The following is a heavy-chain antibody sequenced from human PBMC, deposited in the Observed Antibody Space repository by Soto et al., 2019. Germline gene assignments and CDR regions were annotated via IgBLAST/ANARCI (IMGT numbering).Heavy chain of an antibody. Sequence: SETLSLTCTVSGGSISSYYWSWNRQPPGKGLEWIGYIYYSGSTNYNPSLKSRVTISVDTSKNQFSLKLSSVTAADTAVYYCARQAPTYYYGSGSLFDYWGQGTLVTVSS. D-gene: IGHD3-10*01. CDR3: ARQAPTYYYGSGSLFDY. CDR2: IYYSGST. CDR1: GGSISSYY. J-gene: IGHJ4*02. V-gene: IGHV4-59*08.